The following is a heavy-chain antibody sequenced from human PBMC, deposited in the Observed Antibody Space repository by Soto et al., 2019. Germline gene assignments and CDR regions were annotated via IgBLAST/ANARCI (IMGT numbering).Heavy chain of an antibody. V-gene: IGHV4-39*01. CDR1: GGSIGNSGCY. Sequence: LVTQCLPCTVSGGSIGNSGCYRGWIRQHPGKGLEWIGSIYYSGSTHYNPYLKSRVTISVDTSKNQFSLKLSSVTAADTVVYYCARHPVSARGIDYCGQGTLLTLSS. CDR2: IYYSGST. D-gene: IGHD6-6*01. CDR3: ARHPVSARGIDY. J-gene: IGHJ4*02.